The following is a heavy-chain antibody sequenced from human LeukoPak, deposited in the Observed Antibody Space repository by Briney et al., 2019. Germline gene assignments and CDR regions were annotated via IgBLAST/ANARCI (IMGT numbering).Heavy chain of an antibody. CDR3: AKASGDIVVVPADPNFDY. D-gene: IGHD2-2*01. CDR1: GFTFSSYG. J-gene: IGHJ4*02. Sequence: QPGGSLRLSCAASGFTFSSYGFHWVRQAPGKGLEWVTFIRYDGSNKYYTDSVKGRFTISRDNSKNTLYLQMNSLRAEDTAVYYCAKASGDIVVVPADPNFDYWGQGTLVTVSS. CDR2: IRYDGSNK. V-gene: IGHV3-30*02.